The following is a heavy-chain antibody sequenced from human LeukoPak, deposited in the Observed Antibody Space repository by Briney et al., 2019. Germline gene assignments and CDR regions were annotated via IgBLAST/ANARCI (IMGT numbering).Heavy chain of an antibody. CDR3: AKDKGVGATRGIDY. CDR1: GFTFDDYG. Sequence: PGGSLRLSCAASGFTFDDYGMSWVRQAPGKGLEWVSGINWNGGSTGYADSVKGRFTISRDNAKNSLYLQMNSLRAEDTALYYCAKDKGVGATRGIDYWGQGTLVTVSS. D-gene: IGHD1-26*01. CDR2: INWNGGST. J-gene: IGHJ4*02. V-gene: IGHV3-20*04.